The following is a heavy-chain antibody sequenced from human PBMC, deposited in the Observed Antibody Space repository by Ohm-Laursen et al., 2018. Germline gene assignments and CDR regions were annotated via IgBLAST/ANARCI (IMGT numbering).Heavy chain of an antibody. Sequence: SLRLSCAASGFTFSSYEMNWVRQAPGKGLEWVSYISSSGSTIYYADSVKGRFTISRDNAKNSLYLQMNSLRAEDTAVYYCARSGIDTTMGYFDNWGQGTLVTVSS. V-gene: IGHV3-48*03. CDR2: ISSSGSTI. CDR1: GFTFSSYE. CDR3: ARSGIDTTMGYFDN. J-gene: IGHJ4*02. D-gene: IGHD5-18*01.